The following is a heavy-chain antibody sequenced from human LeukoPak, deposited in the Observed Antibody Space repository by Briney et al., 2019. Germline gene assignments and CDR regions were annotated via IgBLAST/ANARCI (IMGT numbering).Heavy chain of an antibody. D-gene: IGHD6-13*01. Sequence: GGSLRLSCAASGFTVSSNYMGWVRQAPGKGLEWVSIIYSGGNTYYADSVKGRFTISRDNSKNTLYLQMNSLRADDTAVYYCARVGAAAGLFDYWGQGTLVPVSS. CDR1: GFTVSSNY. CDR3: ARVGAAAGLFDY. J-gene: IGHJ4*02. CDR2: IYSGGNT. V-gene: IGHV3-53*01.